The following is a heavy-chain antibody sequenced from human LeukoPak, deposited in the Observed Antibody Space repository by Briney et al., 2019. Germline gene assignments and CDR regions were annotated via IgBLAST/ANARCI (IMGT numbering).Heavy chain of an antibody. J-gene: IGHJ4*02. V-gene: IGHV3-74*01. D-gene: IGHD6-25*01. Sequence: GGSLRLSCAASGFTFSSYWMHWVRQAPGKGLVWVSHINSDGSTTNYADSVKGRFTISRDNAKNTLFLQMNSLRVEDTAVYYCARDVSGRDDFWGQGTLVTVFS. CDR1: GFTFSSYW. CDR3: ARDVSGRDDF. CDR2: INSDGSTT.